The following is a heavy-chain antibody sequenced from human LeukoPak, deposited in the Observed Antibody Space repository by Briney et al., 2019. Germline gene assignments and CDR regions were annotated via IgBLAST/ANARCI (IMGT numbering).Heavy chain of an antibody. CDR1: GGSISSYY. V-gene: IGHV3-11*01. J-gene: IGHJ5*02. D-gene: IGHD3-9*01. CDR2: ISSSGSTI. CDR3: ARDRRDYDIPRFDP. Sequence: LSLTCTVSGGSISSYYWSWIRQAPGKGLEWVSYISSSGSTIYYADSVKGRFTISRDNAKNSLYLQMNSLRAEDTAVYYCARDRRDYDIPRFDPWGQGTLVTVSS.